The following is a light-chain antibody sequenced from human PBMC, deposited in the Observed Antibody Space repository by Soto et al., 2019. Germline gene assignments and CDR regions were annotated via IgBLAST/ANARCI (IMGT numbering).Light chain of an antibody. CDR1: QSLNSSY. V-gene: IGKV3-20*01. CDR2: DAS. Sequence: DIVFTQSPGTLSLSPGERATLSCRASQSLNSSYLAWYQQKPGQAPRLLIYDASSRATGIPDRFSGSGSGTDFTLTISRLEPEDSAVYYCQQYGSSPPINFGQGTRLEIK. J-gene: IGKJ5*01. CDR3: QQYGSSPPIN.